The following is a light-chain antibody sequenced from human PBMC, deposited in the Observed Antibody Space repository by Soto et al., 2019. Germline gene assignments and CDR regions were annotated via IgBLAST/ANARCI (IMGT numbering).Light chain of an antibody. Sequence: AIQVTQSPSSLSASVGDRVTITCRASQFIRTDLAWYQQKTGEAPKLLVYAGSTLHSGVPSRFSGSGSDTDFTLTISSLQPEDFATYYCLQDYNYPYTFGQGTLLEIK. CDR1: QFIRTD. J-gene: IGKJ2*01. V-gene: IGKV1-6*01. CDR3: LQDYNYPYT. CDR2: AGS.